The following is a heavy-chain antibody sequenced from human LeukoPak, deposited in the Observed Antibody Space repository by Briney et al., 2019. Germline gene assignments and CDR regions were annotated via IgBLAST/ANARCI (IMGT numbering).Heavy chain of an antibody. CDR2: IWYDGSNK. V-gene: IGHV3-33*01. CDR3: ARGDYGGFTEYYFDY. Sequence: GGSLRLSCAASGFTFSSYGMHWVRQAPGKGLEWVAVIWYDGSNKYYADSAKGRFTISRDNSKNTLYLQMNSLRAEDTAVYYCARGDYGGFTEYYFDYWGQGTLVTVSS. D-gene: IGHD4-17*01. J-gene: IGHJ4*02. CDR1: GFTFSSYG.